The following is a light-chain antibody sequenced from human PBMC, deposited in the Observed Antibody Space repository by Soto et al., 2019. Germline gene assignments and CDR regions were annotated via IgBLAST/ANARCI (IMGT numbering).Light chain of an antibody. CDR3: QQRGDRPPWT. J-gene: IGKJ1*01. V-gene: IGKV3-11*01. Sequence: EIVLTQSPATLSLSPGERATLSCRASQSVSTYFAWYQQKPGQAPRLLIYGASNGATGIPARFSGSGSGTDFTLTISSLEPEDFAVYFCQQRGDRPPWTFGQGTKVEIK. CDR2: GAS. CDR1: QSVSTY.